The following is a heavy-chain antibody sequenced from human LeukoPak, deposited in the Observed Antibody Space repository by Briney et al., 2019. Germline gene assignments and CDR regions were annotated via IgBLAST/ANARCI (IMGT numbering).Heavy chain of an antibody. J-gene: IGHJ2*01. V-gene: IGHV4-4*02. CDR3: ARPLTPGVPVASGYFDL. D-gene: IGHD2-2*01. Sequence: SETLSLTCGVSGGSITNTNYWTWVRQPPGKGLEWIGEVNLQGSTNYNPSLMGRVAISVDTSKNQFSLKLSSVTAADTAVYYCARPLTPGVPVASGYFDLWGRGTLVTVSS. CDR2: VNLQGST. CDR1: GGSITNTNY.